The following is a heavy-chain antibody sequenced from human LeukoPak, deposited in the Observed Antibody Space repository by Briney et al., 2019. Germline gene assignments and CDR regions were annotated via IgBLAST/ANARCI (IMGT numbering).Heavy chain of an antibody. D-gene: IGHD1-26*01. V-gene: IGHV3-23*01. Sequence: GGSLRLSCLTSGFTLSTNAMSWVRQAPGKGLEWISGISGSGASTYYADSVKGRFTISRDDSRNTLYLQMNSLRGDDTAVYYCAKDVGKWESLHFFDYWGQGILVTVSS. J-gene: IGHJ4*02. CDR1: GFTLSTNA. CDR3: AKDVGKWESLHFFDY. CDR2: ISGSGAST.